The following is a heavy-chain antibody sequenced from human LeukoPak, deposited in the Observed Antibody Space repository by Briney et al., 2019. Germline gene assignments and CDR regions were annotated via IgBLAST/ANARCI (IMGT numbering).Heavy chain of an antibody. J-gene: IGHJ5*02. CDR1: GFTFSDYY. D-gene: IGHD3-10*01. V-gene: IGHV3-11*04. CDR2: ISSSGSTI. CDR3: ARVASGSYNWFDP. Sequence: GGSLRLSCAASGFTFSDYYMSWIRQAPGKGLEWVSYISSSGSTIYYADSVKGRFTISRDNAKNTVYLQMNSLRAEDTAVYYCARVASGSYNWFDPWGQGTLVTVSS.